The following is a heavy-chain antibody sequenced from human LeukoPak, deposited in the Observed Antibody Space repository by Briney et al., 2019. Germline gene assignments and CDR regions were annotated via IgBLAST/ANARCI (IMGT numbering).Heavy chain of an antibody. D-gene: IGHD6-13*01. Sequence: PGGSLRLSCAASGFTFSSYGMHWVRQAPGKGLEWVAIIWYDGSNKYYADSVKGRFTISRDNFKNTLYLQMSSLRVEDTAVYYCASDSSSGFGSVWGKGTTVTVSS. J-gene: IGHJ6*04. CDR1: GFTFSSYG. CDR3: ASDSSSGFGSV. CDR2: IWYDGSNK. V-gene: IGHV3-33*01.